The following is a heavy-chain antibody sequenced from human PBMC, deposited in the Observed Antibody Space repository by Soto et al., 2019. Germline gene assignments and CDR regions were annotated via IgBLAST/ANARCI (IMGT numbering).Heavy chain of an antibody. CDR3: ARLTSSRSPNYDF. CDR2: IYYSGST. Sequence: PSETLSLTCNVSGGSISSYYWSWIRQPPGKGLEWIGFIYYSGSTDYNPSLKSRASVSIDTSKNQFSLNLTSVTAADTAVYYCARLTSSRSPNYDFWGQGTLVTVSS. J-gene: IGHJ4*02. V-gene: IGHV4-59*08. CDR1: GGSISSYY. D-gene: IGHD2-2*01.